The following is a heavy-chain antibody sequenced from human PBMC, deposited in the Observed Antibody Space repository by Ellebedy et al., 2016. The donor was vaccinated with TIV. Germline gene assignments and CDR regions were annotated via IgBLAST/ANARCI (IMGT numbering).Heavy chain of an antibody. CDR2: ISAYNGNT. Sequence: ASVKVSCKASGYTFTSYGISWVRQAPGQGLEWMGWISAYNGNTNYAQKLQGRVTMTRDTSTSTVYMELSSLRSEDTAVYYCARVGKTVADDYWGQGTLVTVSS. V-gene: IGHV1-18*04. CDR3: ARVGKTVADDY. CDR1: GYTFTSYG. J-gene: IGHJ4*02. D-gene: IGHD6-19*01.